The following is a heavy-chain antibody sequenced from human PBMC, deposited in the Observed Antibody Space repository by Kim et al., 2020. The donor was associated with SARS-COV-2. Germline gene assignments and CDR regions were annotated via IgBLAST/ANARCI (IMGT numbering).Heavy chain of an antibody. J-gene: IGHJ3*02. Sequence: GESLKISCKGSGYSFTSYWIGWVRQMPGKGLEWMGIIYPGDSDTRYSPSFQGQVTISADKSISTAYLQWSSLKASDTAMYYCASEAYCGGDCYSGAFDIWGQGTMVTVSS. CDR3: ASEAYCGGDCYSGAFDI. D-gene: IGHD2-21*02. V-gene: IGHV5-51*01. CDR2: IYPGDSDT. CDR1: GYSFTSYW.